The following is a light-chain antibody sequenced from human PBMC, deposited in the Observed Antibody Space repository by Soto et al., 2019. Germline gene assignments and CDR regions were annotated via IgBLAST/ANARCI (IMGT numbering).Light chain of an antibody. V-gene: IGLV2-14*03. J-gene: IGLJ2*01. CDR1: SSDIGAYNY. CDR3: SSYTTSRTRV. Sequence: QSVLTQPASVSGSPGQSITISCTGSSSDIGAYNYVSWYQQHPGKAPKLMIYDVSNRPSGVSDRFSGSKSGNTASLTISGLQGEDEADYYCSSYTTSRTRVFGGGTQLTVL. CDR2: DVS.